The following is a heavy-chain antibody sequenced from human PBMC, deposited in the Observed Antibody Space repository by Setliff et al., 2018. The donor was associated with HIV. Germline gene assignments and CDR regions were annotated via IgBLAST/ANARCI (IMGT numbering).Heavy chain of an antibody. D-gene: IGHD3-10*01. V-gene: IGHV4-34*01. Sequence: KPSETLSLTCTVSGGSISAYYWSWIRQPPGKGLEWIGEINHSGSTNYNSSLKSRVTMSVDTSKNQFSLKLSSVTAADTAVYYCARGDGDTMVRGVIVPNWFDPWGQGTLVTVSS. CDR1: GGSISAYY. CDR3: ARGDGDTMVRGVIVPNWFDP. CDR2: INHSGST. J-gene: IGHJ5*02.